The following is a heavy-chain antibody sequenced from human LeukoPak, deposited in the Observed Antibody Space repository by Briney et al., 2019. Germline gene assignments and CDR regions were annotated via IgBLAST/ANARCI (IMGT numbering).Heavy chain of an antibody. J-gene: IGHJ4*02. CDR1: GYTFTGYY. V-gene: IGHV1-2*02. CDR2: INPNSGGT. D-gene: IGHD3-3*01. Sequence: ASVKVSCKASGYTFTGYYMHWVRQAPGQGLEWMGWINPNSGGTNYAQKFQGRVTMTRDTSISTAYMELSRLRSDDTAVYYCARDRYYDFWSSYCVYWGQGTLVTVSS. CDR3: ARDRYYDFWSSYCVY.